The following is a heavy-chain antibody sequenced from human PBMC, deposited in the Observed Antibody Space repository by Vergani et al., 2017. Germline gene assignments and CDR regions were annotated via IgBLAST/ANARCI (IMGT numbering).Heavy chain of an antibody. D-gene: IGHD3-22*01. J-gene: IGHJ3*02. Sequence: EVQQVESGGGLIQPGGSLRLSCAASGFTVSSNYMSWVRQAPGKGLEWVSVIYSGGSTYYADSVKGRFTISRDNSKNTLYLQMNSLRAEDTAVYYCARDGMYYDSSGHDAFDIWGQGTMVTVSS. CDR3: ARDGMYYDSSGHDAFDI. V-gene: IGHV3-53*01. CDR2: IYSGGST. CDR1: GFTVSSNY.